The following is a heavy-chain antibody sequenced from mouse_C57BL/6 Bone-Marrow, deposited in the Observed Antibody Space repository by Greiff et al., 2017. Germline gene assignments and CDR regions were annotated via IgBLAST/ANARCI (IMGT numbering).Heavy chain of an antibody. J-gene: IGHJ3*01. CDR2: LYPGDGDT. V-gene: IGHV1-82*01. CDR3: ARLGVITTVYGLAY. D-gene: IGHD1-1*01. Sequence: QVQLKQSGPELVKPGASVKISCKASGYAFSSSWMTWVKQRPGKGLEWIGRLYPGDGDTNYNGKFKGKATLTADKSSSTAYMQLSSLTSEDSAVYFCARLGVITTVYGLAYWGQGTLVTVSA. CDR1: GYAFSSSW.